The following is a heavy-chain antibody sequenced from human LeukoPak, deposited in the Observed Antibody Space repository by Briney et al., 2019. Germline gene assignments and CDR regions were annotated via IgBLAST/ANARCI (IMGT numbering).Heavy chain of an antibody. J-gene: IGHJ4*02. CDR1: GFTFNTYT. Sequence: GGSLRLSCAASGFTFNTYTMNWVRQAPGKGLEWVSSISSSSSYIYYVDSMKGRFTISRDNAKNSLYLQMNSLRAEDTAVYYCARNYGDAARFDYWGQGTLVTVSS. D-gene: IGHD4-17*01. V-gene: IGHV3-21*01. CDR2: ISSSSSYI. CDR3: ARNYGDAARFDY.